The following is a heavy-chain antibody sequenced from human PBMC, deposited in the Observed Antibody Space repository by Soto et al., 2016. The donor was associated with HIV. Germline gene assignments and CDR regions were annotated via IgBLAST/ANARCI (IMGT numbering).Heavy chain of an antibody. CDR1: GYAFNDFY. Sequence: QVQLVQSGADVRKPGASVKVSCRASGYAFNDFYIHWVRQAPGQGLQWMGWVNPNSGDTDSSQKFKGRVTMTRDTSISTAYMELSSLRSDDTAIYYCARRATMVRGVLDFWGQGTVVTVSS. V-gene: IGHV1-2*02. CDR2: VNPNSGDT. CDR3: ARRATMVRGVLDF. J-gene: IGHJ4*02. D-gene: IGHD3-10*01.